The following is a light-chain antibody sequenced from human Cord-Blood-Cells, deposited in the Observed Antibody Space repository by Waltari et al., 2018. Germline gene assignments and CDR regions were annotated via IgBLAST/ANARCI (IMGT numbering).Light chain of an antibody. CDR2: WAS. CDR1: QSVLYSSNNKNY. Sequence: DIVMTQSPDSLAVSLGERATINCKSSQSVLYSSNNKNYLAWYQQKTGQPPKLLIYWASTRESGVPDRFSGSGSGTDFTLPISSLQAEDVAVYYCQQYYSTPWTFGQGTKVEIK. V-gene: IGKV4-1*01. J-gene: IGKJ1*01. CDR3: QQYYSTPWT.